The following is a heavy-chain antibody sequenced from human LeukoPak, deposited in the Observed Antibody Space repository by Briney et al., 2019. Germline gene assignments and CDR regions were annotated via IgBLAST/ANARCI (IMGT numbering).Heavy chain of an antibody. J-gene: IGHJ4*02. Sequence: ETLCLTCDVHGGSFSGYYWSWIRQPPGKGLEWVGEINHSGSTNYNPSLKSRVTITVDTSKNQFSLKLSSVTAADTAVYYCARGSYCSSTSCSPYYFDYWGQGTLAAVSS. CDR1: GGSFSGYY. V-gene: IGHV4-34*01. CDR2: INHSGST. CDR3: ARGSYCSSTSCSPYYFDY. D-gene: IGHD2-2*01.